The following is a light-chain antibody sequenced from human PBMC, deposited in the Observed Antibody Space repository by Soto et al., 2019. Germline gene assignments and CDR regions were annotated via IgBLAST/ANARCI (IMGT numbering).Light chain of an antibody. CDR1: QSVSSN. Sequence: EIVMTQSPATLSVSPGERATLSCRASQSVSSNLAWYQQKPGQAPRLLIYGASTRATGIPARFSGSGPGTEFTLTISSLQSEDFAVYYCQQYSDWWTFGQGTKV. J-gene: IGKJ1*01. V-gene: IGKV3-15*01. CDR3: QQYSDWWT. CDR2: GAS.